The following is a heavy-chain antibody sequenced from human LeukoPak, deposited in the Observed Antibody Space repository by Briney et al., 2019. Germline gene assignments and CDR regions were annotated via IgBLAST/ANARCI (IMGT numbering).Heavy chain of an antibody. V-gene: IGHV3-7*05. CDR2: INQGGTVT. J-gene: IGHJ4*02. Sequence: GGSLRLSCAASGFPFRSYWMSWVRQAPGKGLEWVANINQGGTVTYYVDSVKGRFTMSRDNAENSLYLQMNSLRAEDTAVYYCAKDRWYYYDSSGYYYGTFDIWGQGTLVIVSS. D-gene: IGHD3-22*01. CDR3: AKDRWYYYDSSGYYYGTFDI. CDR1: GFPFRSYW.